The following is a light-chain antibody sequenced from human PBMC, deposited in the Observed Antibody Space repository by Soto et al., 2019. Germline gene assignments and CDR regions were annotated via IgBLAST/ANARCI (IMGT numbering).Light chain of an antibody. J-gene: IGLJ2*01. V-gene: IGLV9-49*01. Sequence: QPVLTQTPSASASLGASVTLTCTLSSGYSTYKIDWFQQRPGKGPRFVMRVGTGGIVGSKGDGIPDRFSVLGSGLNRYLTIKNIQEDDESDYYCGTDHGSGSNFVVVFGGGTKLTVL. CDR2: VGTGGIVG. CDR1: SGYSTYK. CDR3: GTDHGSGSNFVVV.